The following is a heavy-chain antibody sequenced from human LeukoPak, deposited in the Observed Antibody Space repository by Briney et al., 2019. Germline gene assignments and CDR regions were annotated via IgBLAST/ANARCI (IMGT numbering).Heavy chain of an antibody. D-gene: IGHD1-26*01. Sequence: SETLSLTCTVSGGSISSFDWSWIRQPPGKGLEWIGNINYSGSTDYNPSLKSRVTISVDTSNNQFSLKLSSVTAADTATYYCARGGSYHGYWGQGTLVTVSS. V-gene: IGHV4-59*01. CDR2: INYSGST. J-gene: IGHJ4*02. CDR3: ARGGSYHGY. CDR1: GGSISSFD.